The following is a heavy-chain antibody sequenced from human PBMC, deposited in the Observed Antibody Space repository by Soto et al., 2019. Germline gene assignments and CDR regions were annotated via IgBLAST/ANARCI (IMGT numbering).Heavy chain of an antibody. CDR3: ARAPPGPSPRWVL. J-gene: IGHJ6*02. Sequence: SETLSLTCTVSGGSISSGVYSWSWIRQSPEKVLEWLGCIYPTGSTYYHPSLKSRVTISIDTSRNQFSLNLTSVTAADTAVYYCARAPPGPSPRWVLWGQGTTVTVSS. V-gene: IGHV4-30-2*06. CDR2: IYPTGST. D-gene: IGHD3-10*01. CDR1: GGSISSGVYS.